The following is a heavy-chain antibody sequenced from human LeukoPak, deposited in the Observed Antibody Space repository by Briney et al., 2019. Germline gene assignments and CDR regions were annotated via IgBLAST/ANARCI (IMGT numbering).Heavy chain of an antibody. D-gene: IGHD2-15*01. V-gene: IGHV5-51*01. CDR2: IYPGDSDT. J-gene: IGHJ3*02. Sequence: GESLKISCKGSGYSFTSYWIGWVRQMPGKGLEWMGIIYPGDSDTRYSPSFQGQVTISADKSISTAYLQWSSLKASDTAMYYCARQPQRNESRYCSGGSCLFDIWGQGAMVTVSS. CDR3: ARQPQRNESRYCSGGSCLFDI. CDR1: GYSFTSYW.